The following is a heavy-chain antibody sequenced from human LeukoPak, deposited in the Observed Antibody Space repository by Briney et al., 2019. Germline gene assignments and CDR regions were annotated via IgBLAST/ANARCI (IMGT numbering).Heavy chain of an antibody. CDR3: ATSRDFYGTSGYYPYYFDC. Sequence: GGSLRLSCAASGFTFSSYGMHWVRQAPDKGLEWVAVIPNDRRNNYYAESVKGRFTISRDNSKNTLYLQMNSLRTEDTAVYYCATSRDFYGTSGYYPYYFDCWGQGTLVTVSS. CDR1: GFTFSSYG. J-gene: IGHJ4*02. D-gene: IGHD3-22*01. CDR2: IPNDRRNN. V-gene: IGHV3-30*03.